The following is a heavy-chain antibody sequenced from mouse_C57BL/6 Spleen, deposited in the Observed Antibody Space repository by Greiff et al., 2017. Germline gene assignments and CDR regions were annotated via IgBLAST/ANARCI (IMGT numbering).Heavy chain of an antibody. CDR1: GYNINDDC. CDR3: ATRGFDF. V-gene: IGHV14-4*01. CDR2: IDPENGGT. J-gene: IGHJ3*01. Sequence: VQLQQSGAELVRPGASVKLSCTASGYNINDDCMHWVKQRPEQGLEWIGWIDPENGGTNYAQKFQGKATLTADKSSRTAYLQLSSLTSEYTAGYYCATRGFDFWGQGTLVTVSA.